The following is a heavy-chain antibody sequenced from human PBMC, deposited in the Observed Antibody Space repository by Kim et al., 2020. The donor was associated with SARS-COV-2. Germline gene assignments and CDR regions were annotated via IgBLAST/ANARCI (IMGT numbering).Heavy chain of an antibody. V-gene: IGHV3-74*01. CDR3: ARDQSRAGPTTVDY. Sequence: GGSLRLSCAASGFTFSSYWMHWVREVPGRGLVWVSRIDTYGGNTIYAYSVKGRFTISRDNARNTLYLQLNSLRAEDTAVYYCARDQSRAGPTTVDYWGQGTLVTVSS. J-gene: IGHJ4*02. CDR2: IDTYGGNT. CDR1: GFTFSSYW. D-gene: IGHD1-26*01.